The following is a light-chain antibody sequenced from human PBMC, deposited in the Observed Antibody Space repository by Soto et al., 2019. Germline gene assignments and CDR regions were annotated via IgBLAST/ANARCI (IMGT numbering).Light chain of an antibody. CDR2: GAS. Sequence: EIVMTQSPGTLSLSPGERATLSCRASQSVSSRLAWYQQKPGQAPRLLISGASSRATGIPDRFSGSGFGTDFTLTISRLEPXXXXLYYCQHYAGGSRITFGQGTRLEMK. CDR3: QHYAGGSRIT. J-gene: IGKJ5*01. CDR1: QSVSSR. V-gene: IGKV3-20*01.